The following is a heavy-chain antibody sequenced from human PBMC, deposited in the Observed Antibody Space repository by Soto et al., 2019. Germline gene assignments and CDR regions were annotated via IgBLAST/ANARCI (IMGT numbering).Heavy chain of an antibody. Sequence: QVQLVQSGAEVKKPGSSVKVSCKSSGGTFSSYTISWVRQAPGQGLEWMGRIIPILGIANYAQKFQGRVTITADKSTSTAYMELSSLRSEDTAVYYCASLMRSGYDYGMDVWGQGTTVTVSS. D-gene: IGHD3-10*01. CDR2: IIPILGIA. CDR1: GGTFSSYT. J-gene: IGHJ6*02. V-gene: IGHV1-69*02. CDR3: ASLMRSGYDYGMDV.